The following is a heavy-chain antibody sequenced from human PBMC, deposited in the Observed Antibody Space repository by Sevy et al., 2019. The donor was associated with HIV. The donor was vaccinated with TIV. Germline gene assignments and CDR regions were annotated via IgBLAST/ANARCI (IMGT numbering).Heavy chain of an antibody. D-gene: IGHD1-1*01. CDR1: GYSFTSYG. V-gene: IGHV1-18*01. J-gene: IGHJ4*02. Sequence: ASVKVSCKASGYSFTSYGISRVRQAPGQGLEWMGWISAYNGYTNYEEKLQGRVTATTDTSTSTAYMELRSLRSDDTAVYYCARVLVKMSSSQLFDYWGQRTLVTVSS. CDR3: ARVLVKMSSSQLFDY. CDR2: ISAYNGYT.